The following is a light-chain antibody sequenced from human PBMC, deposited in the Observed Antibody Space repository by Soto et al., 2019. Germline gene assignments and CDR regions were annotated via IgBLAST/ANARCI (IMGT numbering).Light chain of an antibody. V-gene: IGKV3-20*01. CDR1: ESVSSSY. CDR2: GAS. Sequence: EIVLTQSPGTLSLSPGERATLSCRASESVSSSYLAWYQQKPGQAPRLLIFGASSRATGTPDRFSGSGSGTDFTLTISLLEPEDCAVYYCQQYGSSPPWTLGQGTAVEIK. CDR3: QQYGSSPPWT. J-gene: IGKJ1*01.